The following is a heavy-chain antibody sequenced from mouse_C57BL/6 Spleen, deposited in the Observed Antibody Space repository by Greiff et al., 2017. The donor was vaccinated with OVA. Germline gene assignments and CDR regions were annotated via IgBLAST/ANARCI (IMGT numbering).Heavy chain of an antibody. J-gene: IGHJ2*01. CDR2: IDPSDSYT. Sequence: QVQLQQPGAELVMPGASVKLSCKASGYTFTSYWMHWVKQRPGQGLEWIGEIDPSDSYTNYNQKFKGKSTLTVDKSSSTAYMQLSSLTSEDSAVYYCARGYDYDFGYWGQSTTLTVSS. D-gene: IGHD2-4*01. CDR1: GYTFTSYW. CDR3: ARGYDYDFGY. V-gene: IGHV1-69*01.